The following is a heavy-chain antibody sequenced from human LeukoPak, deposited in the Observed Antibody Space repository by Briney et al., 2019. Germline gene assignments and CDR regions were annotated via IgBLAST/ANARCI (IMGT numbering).Heavy chain of an antibody. CDR2: IYYSGST. V-gene: IGHV4-59*12. J-gene: IGHJ6*02. CDR1: GGSISSYY. Sequence: SETLSLTCTVSGGSISSYYWSWIRQPPGKGLEWIGYIYYSGSTNYNPSLKSRVTISVDTSKNQFSLKLSSVTAADTAVYYCARDHGMDVWGQGTTVTVSS. CDR3: ARDHGMDV.